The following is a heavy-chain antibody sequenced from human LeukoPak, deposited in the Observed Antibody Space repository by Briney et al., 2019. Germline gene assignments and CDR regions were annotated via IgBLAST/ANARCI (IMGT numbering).Heavy chain of an antibody. CDR2: ISAYNGNT. Sequence: GASVKVSCKASGYTFTSYGISWVRQAPGQGLEWMGWISAYNGNTNYAQKLQGRVTMTTDTSTSTAYKELRSLRSDDTAVYYCARVVGIAAAENWFDPWGQGTLVTVSS. J-gene: IGHJ5*02. CDR1: GYTFTSYG. V-gene: IGHV1-18*01. D-gene: IGHD6-13*01. CDR3: ARVVGIAAAENWFDP.